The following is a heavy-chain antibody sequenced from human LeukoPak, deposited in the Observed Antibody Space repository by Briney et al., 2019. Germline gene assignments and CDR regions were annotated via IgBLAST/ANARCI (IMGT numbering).Heavy chain of an antibody. J-gene: IGHJ4*02. Sequence: GGSLRLSCAASGFTFSSYAMSWVRQAPGKGLEWVSAISGSGGSAYYADSVKGRFTISRDNSKNTLYLQMNSLRAEDTAVYYCAKMMGMAAAGTGDYWGQGTLVTVSS. D-gene: IGHD6-13*01. CDR2: ISGSGGSA. CDR3: AKMMGMAAAGTGDY. CDR1: GFTFSSYA. V-gene: IGHV3-23*01.